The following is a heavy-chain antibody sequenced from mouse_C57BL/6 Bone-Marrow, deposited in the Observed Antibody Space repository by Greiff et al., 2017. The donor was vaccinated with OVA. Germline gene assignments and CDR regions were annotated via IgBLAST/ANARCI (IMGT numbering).Heavy chain of an antibody. D-gene: IGHD1-1*01. Sequence: QVQLQQPGAELVRPGTSVKLSCKASGYTFTSYWMHWVKQRPGQGLEWIGVIDPSDSYTNYNQKFKGKATLTVDTSSSTAYMQLSSLTSEDSAVYYCARSNYGSSYDRYFEVWGTGTTGTVSS. J-gene: IGHJ1*03. CDR3: ARSNYGSSYDRYFEV. CDR1: GYTFTSYW. CDR2: IDPSDSYT. V-gene: IGHV1-59*01.